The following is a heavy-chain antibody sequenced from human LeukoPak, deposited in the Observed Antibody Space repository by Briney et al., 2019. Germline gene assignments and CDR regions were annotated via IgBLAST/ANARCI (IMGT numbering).Heavy chain of an antibody. CDR1: GGTFSSYA. CDR2: IIPIFGTA. V-gene: IGHV1-69*13. D-gene: IGHD3-10*01. J-gene: IGHJ4*02. Sequence: SVKVSCKASGGTFSSYAISWVRQAPGQGLEWMGGIIPIFGTANYAQKFQGRVTITADESTSTAYMELSSLGSEDTAVYYCARGNSGSYYNRAYFDYWGQGTLVTVSS. CDR3: ARGNSGSYYNRAYFDY.